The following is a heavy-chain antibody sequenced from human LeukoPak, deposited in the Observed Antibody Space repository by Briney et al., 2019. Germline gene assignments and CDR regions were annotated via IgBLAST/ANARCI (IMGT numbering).Heavy chain of an antibody. V-gene: IGHV3-11*01. CDR2: ISSSGSTI. Sequence: GSLRLSCAASGFTFSDYYMSWIHQAPGKGLEWVSYISSSGSTIYYADSVKGRFTISRDNAKNSLYLQMNSLRAEDTAVYYCASQYYDFWSGYPHYGMDVWGQGTTVTVSS. J-gene: IGHJ6*02. CDR1: GFTFSDYY. CDR3: ASQYYDFWSGYPHYGMDV. D-gene: IGHD3-3*01.